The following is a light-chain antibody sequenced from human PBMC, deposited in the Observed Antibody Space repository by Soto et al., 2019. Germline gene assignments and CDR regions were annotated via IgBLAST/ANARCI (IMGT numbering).Light chain of an antibody. CDR2: RNN. V-gene: IGLV1-47*01. J-gene: IGLJ3*02. CDR3: AAWDDSLSGPNWV. CDR1: SSSIGSNY. Sequence: QSVLTQPPSASGTPGQRVTISCSGSSSSIGSNYVYWYQQLPGTAPKLLIYRNNQRPSGVPDRFSGSKSGTSASLAISGLRSEDEADYYCAAWDDSLSGPNWVFGGGTKLTVL.